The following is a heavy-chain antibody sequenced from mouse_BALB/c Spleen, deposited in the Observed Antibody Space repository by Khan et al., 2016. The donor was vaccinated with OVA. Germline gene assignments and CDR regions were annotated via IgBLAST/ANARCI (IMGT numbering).Heavy chain of an antibody. CDR3: ARVNGSSGVDY. J-gene: IGHJ2*01. Sequence: EVELVESGGGLVKPGGSLKLSCAASGFTFSRYPMSWVRQTPEKRLEWVASIGSGGSTYYPDSVKGRFTISRDNARNILYVQMSSLRSEDTAMYFCARVNGSSGVDYWGQGTTLTVS. CDR2: IGSGGST. V-gene: IGHV5-6-5*01. D-gene: IGHD1-1*01. CDR1: GFTFSRYP.